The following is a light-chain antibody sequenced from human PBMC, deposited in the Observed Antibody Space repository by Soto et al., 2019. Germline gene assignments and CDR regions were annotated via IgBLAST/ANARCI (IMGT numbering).Light chain of an antibody. V-gene: IGLV2-11*01. Sequence: QSALTQPRSVSGSPGQSVTISCTGTSSDVGGYDHVSWYQHHPDKAPKLLIYSNNQRPSGVPDRFSGSKSGTSASLAISGLQSEDEADYYCAAWDDSLNGVYVFGTGTKLTVL. CDR2: SNN. J-gene: IGLJ1*01. CDR3: AAWDDSLNGVYV. CDR1: SSDVGGYDH.